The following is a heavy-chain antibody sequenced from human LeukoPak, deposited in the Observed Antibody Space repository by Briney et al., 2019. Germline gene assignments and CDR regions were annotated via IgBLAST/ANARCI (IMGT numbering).Heavy chain of an antibody. CDR3: ASKHHLEY. D-gene: IGHD1-1*01. CDR1: GLTFSDYY. J-gene: IGHJ4*02. CDR2: ISSSSTYT. Sequence: GGSLRLSCAASGLTFSDYYVSWIRQAPGKGLEWVSYISSSSTYTNYADSVKGRFTISRDNAKNSLYLQMNNLRAEDTAVYYCASKHHLEYWGQGTLVTVSS. V-gene: IGHV3-11*06.